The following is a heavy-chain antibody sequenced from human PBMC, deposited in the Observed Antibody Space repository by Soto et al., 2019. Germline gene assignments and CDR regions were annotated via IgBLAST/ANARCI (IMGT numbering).Heavy chain of an antibody. Sequence: PGGSLRLSCTTSGFTFNTYGMHWVRQAPGKGLEWVAIIWYDGSNKYYADSVKGRLTISRDNSKNTLYLQMNSLRAEDTAVYYCAKDWKPRGSRNWFDPWGQGTLVTVSS. V-gene: IGHV3-30*02. J-gene: IGHJ5*02. CDR1: GFTFNTYG. CDR2: IWYDGSNK. D-gene: IGHD1-1*01. CDR3: AKDWKPRGSRNWFDP.